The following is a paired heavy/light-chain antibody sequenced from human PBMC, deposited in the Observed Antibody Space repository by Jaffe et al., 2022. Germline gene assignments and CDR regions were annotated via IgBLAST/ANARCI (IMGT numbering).Light chain of an antibody. J-gene: IGLJ3*02. CDR2: SSN. CDR3: MLNMGGGVWV. CDR1: SDSVSTGHY. V-gene: IGLV8-61*01. Sequence: QTVVTQEPSFSVSPGGTVTLTCGLSSDSVSTGHYACWYQQTPGQTPRTLIYSSNTRSSGVPDRFSGSILGNKAALTITGAQAEDESDYYCMLNMGGGVWVFGGGTKLTVL.
Heavy chain of an antibody. D-gene: IGHD3-10*01. V-gene: IGHV3-30*02. J-gene: IGHJ4*02. CDR1: GFTFSGYG. CDR2: IHFDGSLI. CDR3: AKDNYYGSGTRGLDS. Sequence: QVQVVESGGGVVQPGGSLRLSCAASGFTFSGYGMHWVRQAPGKGLEWVTYIHFDGSLIFYADSVKGRFTISRDNSRNTLYLQMNGLRRDDAAVYYCAKDNYYGSGTRGLDSWGQGTLVTVSS.